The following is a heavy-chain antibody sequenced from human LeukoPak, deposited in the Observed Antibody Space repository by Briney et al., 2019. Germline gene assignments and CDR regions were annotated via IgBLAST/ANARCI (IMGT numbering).Heavy chain of an antibody. D-gene: IGHD5-24*01. V-gene: IGHV4-61*01. CDR1: GVSISSSSYY. CDR2: LYYSGNT. Sequence: SEALSLTCTVSGVSISSSSYYWSWIRQPPGQGLEWIGYLYYSGNTNYNPSLKSRVTISVDTSKKQFSLKLSSVTAADTAVYYCARVYGYNLYYFDYWGQGTLVTVSS. CDR3: ARVYGYNLYYFDY. J-gene: IGHJ4*02.